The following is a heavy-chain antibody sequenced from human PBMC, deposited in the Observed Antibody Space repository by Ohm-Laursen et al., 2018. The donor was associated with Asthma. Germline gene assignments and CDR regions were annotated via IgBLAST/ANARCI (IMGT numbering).Heavy chain of an antibody. CDR3: AREGPLDTAMDTYCYGMDV. J-gene: IGHJ6*02. Sequence: SQTLSLTCTASGGSISSGGYYWSWIRQHPGKGLEWIGYIYYSGSTYYNPSLKSRVTISVDTSKNQFSLKLSSVTAADTAVYYCAREGPLDTAMDTYCYGMDVWGQGTTVTVSS. CDR1: GGSISSGGYY. V-gene: IGHV4-31*03. D-gene: IGHD5-18*01. CDR2: IYYSGST.